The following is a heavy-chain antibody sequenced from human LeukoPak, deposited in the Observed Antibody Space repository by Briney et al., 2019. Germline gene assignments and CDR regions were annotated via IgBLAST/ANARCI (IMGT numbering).Heavy chain of an antibody. CDR3: ARGTDRYYDILTGYYEGGYYFDY. D-gene: IGHD3-9*01. V-gene: IGHV1-2*02. J-gene: IGHJ4*02. Sequence: ASVKVSCKASGYTFTGYYMHWVRQAPGQGLEWMGWINPNSGGTNYAQKFQGRVTMTTDTSTSTAYMELRSLRSDDTAVYYCARGTDRYYDILTGYYEGGYYFDYWGQGTLVTVSS. CDR2: INPNSGGT. CDR1: GYTFTGYY.